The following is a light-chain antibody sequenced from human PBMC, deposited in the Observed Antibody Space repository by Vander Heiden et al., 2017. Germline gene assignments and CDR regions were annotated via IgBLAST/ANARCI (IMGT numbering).Light chain of an antibody. Sequence: TQSPATLSLSPGERATLSCRASQSVSSYLAWYQQKPGQAPRLLIYDASNRATGIPARFSGSGSGTDFTLTISSLEPEDFAVYYCQQRSNGPPLFTFGHGTRVDIK. J-gene: IGKJ3*01. CDR1: QSVSSY. CDR3: QQRSNGPPLFT. CDR2: DAS. V-gene: IGKV3-11*01.